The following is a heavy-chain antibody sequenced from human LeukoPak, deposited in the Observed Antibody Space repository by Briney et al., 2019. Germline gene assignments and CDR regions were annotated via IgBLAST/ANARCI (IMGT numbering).Heavy chain of an antibody. Sequence: SETLSLTCTVSGGSISGYDWSWIRQAPGKGLELIGYVHQSGSTNYNPSLRSRVTVSRDTSKNQFSLKLTSVTAADTAVYFCARDGVNYYGSGKWFDPWGQGTLVTVSS. CDR1: GGSISGYD. D-gene: IGHD3-10*01. J-gene: IGHJ5*02. CDR2: VHQSGST. CDR3: ARDGVNYYGSGKWFDP. V-gene: IGHV4-59*01.